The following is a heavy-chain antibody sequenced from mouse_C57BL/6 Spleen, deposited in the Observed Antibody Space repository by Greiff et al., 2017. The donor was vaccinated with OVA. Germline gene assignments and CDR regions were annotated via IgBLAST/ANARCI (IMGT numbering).Heavy chain of an antibody. D-gene: IGHD4-1*01. J-gene: IGHJ2*01. Sequence: EVKLQESGPELVKPGASVKMSCKASGYTFTDYNMHWVKQSHGKSLEWIGYINPNNGGTSYNQKFKGKATLTVNKSSSTAYMELRSLTSEDSAVYYCARGGLGAFDYWGQGTTLTVSS. CDR2: INPNNGGT. CDR3: ARGGLGAFDY. V-gene: IGHV1-22*01. CDR1: GYTFTDYN.